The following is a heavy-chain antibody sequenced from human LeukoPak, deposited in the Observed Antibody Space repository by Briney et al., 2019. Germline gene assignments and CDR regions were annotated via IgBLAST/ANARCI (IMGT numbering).Heavy chain of an antibody. CDR3: ARAARHLDY. V-gene: IGHV4-39*01. J-gene: IGHJ4*02. CDR2: IYYSGST. D-gene: IGHD5-18*01. CDR1: GGSISSSSYY. Sequence: PSETLSLTCTVSGGSISSSSYYWGWIRQPPGKGLEWIGSIYYSGSTYYNPSLKSRVTISVDTSKNQFSLKLSSVTAADTAVYYCARAARHLDYWGQGTLVTISS.